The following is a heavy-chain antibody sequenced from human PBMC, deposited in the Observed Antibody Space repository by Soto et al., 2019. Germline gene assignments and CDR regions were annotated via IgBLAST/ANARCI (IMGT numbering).Heavy chain of an antibody. CDR2: IYGGGST. CDR3: ARLRSSWGY. D-gene: IGHD6-13*01. J-gene: IGHJ4*02. CDR1: IHRQWQL. V-gene: IGHV3-53*01. Sequence: GGSLETLLCSLWIHRQWQLHELVRQAPGKGLEWVSVIYGGGSTYYADSVKGRFTISRDNSKNTLYLQMNSLRADDTAVYYCARLRSSWGYWGQGTLVTVSS.